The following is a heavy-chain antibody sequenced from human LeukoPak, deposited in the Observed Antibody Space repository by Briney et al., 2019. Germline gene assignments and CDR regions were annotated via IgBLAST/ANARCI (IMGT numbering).Heavy chain of an antibody. V-gene: IGHV4-39*07. CDR3: ARESKYSGSYYAGD. J-gene: IGHJ4*02. D-gene: IGHD1-26*01. CDR1: GGSISSSSYY. Sequence: SETLSLTCTVSGGSISSSSYYWGWIRQPPGKGLEWIGSIYYSGSTYYNPSLKSRVTISVDTSKNQFSLKLSSVTAADTAVYYCARESKYSGSYYAGDWGQGTLVTVSS. CDR2: IYYSGST.